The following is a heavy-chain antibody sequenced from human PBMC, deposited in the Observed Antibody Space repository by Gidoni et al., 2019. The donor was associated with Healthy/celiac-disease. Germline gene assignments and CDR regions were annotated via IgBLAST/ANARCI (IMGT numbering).Heavy chain of an antibody. V-gene: IGHV3-33*01. CDR2: IWYDGSNK. CDR1: GFTFSSYG. Sequence: QVQLVESGGGVVQPGRSLRLSCAASGFTFSSYGMHWARQAPGKGLEWVAVIWYDGSNKYYADSVKGRFTISRDNSKNTLYLQMNSLRAEDTAVYYCARVGAQSDYWGQGTLVTVSS. CDR3: ARVGAQSDY. J-gene: IGHJ4*02.